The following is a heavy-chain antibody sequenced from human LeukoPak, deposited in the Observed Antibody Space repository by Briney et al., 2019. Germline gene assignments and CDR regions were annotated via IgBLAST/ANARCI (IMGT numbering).Heavy chain of an antibody. J-gene: IGHJ4*02. V-gene: IGHV4-59*01. CDR2: IYYSGST. CDR3: ARLGDGIVPAAMGALDY. CDR1: GGSISSYY. D-gene: IGHD2-2*01. Sequence: SETLSLTCTVSGGSISSYYWSWIRQPPGKGLEWIGYIYYSGSTNYNPSLKSRVTISVDTSKNQFSLKLSSVTAADTAVYYCARLGDGIVPAAMGALDYWGQGTLVTVSS.